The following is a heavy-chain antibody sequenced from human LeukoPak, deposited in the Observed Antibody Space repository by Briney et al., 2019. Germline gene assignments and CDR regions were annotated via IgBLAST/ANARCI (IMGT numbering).Heavy chain of an antibody. V-gene: IGHV4-39*01. D-gene: IGHD3-16*02. CDR1: GGSISSSSYY. CDR2: IYYSGST. Sequence: PSETLSLTCTVSGGSISSSSYYWGWIRQPPGKGLEWIGSIYYSGSTYYNPSLKSRVTISVDTSKNQFSLKLSSVTAADTAVYYCARVYDYVWGSYRYRGDFDYWGQGTLVTVSS. CDR3: ARVYDYVWGSYRYRGDFDY. J-gene: IGHJ4*02.